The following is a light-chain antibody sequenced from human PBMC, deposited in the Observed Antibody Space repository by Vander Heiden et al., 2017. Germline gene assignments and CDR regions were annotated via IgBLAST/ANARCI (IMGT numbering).Light chain of an antibody. V-gene: IGKV1-8*01. CDR3: QRDASYPQT. J-gene: IGKJ1*01. CDR1: QGISSY. CDR2: AAS. Sequence: AIRMTQSPSSLSASTGDRVTITCRASQGISSYLAWYQQKPGKAPKLLIYAASTLQSAVPSRFSASGSGTDFTLTISCLQSEDFATYYCQRDASYPQTFGQGTKVEIK.